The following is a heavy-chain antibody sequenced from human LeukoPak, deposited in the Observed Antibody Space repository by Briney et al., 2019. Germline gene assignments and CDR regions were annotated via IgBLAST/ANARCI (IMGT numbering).Heavy chain of an antibody. CDR2: ISAYNGNT. V-gene: IGHV1-18*01. J-gene: IGHJ5*02. CDR1: GYTFTSYG. Sequence: GASVKVSCKASGYTFTSYGISWVRQAPGQGLEWMGWISAYNGNTNYAQKLQGRVTKTTDTSTSTAYMELRSLRSDDTAVYYCARLIVVVPAAPCWFDPWGQGTLVTVSS. D-gene: IGHD2-2*01. CDR3: ARLIVVVPAAPCWFDP.